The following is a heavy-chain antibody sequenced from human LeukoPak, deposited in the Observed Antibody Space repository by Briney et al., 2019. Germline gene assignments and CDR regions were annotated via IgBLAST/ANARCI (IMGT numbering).Heavy chain of an antibody. V-gene: IGHV4-59*01. J-gene: IGHJ4*02. CDR1: GGSISSYY. D-gene: IGHD3-16*02. CDR3: ARGVRLGELSLGY. CDR2: IYYSGST. Sequence: PSGTLSLTCTVSGGSISSYYWSWIRQPPGKGLEWIGYIYYSGSTNYNPSLKSRVTISVDTSKNQFSLKLSSVTAADTAVYYCARGVRLGELSLGYWGQGTLVTVSS.